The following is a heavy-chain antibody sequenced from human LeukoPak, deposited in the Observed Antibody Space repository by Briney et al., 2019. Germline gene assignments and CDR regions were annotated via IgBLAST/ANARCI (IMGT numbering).Heavy chain of an antibody. J-gene: IGHJ6*03. CDR1: GFTLSSYA. D-gene: IGHD2-2*01. CDR3: AKLLVPSWPPSSDYYYLDV. CDR2: ISGSGGRT. V-gene: IGHV3-23*01. Sequence: GESLRLSCAASGFTLSSYALSWVRQAPGKGLGWVSGISGSGGRTYYADSMKGRFTISRDNSKNTLYLQMNSLRAEDTAVYYCAKLLVPSWPPSSDYYYLDVWGKGTTVTVSS.